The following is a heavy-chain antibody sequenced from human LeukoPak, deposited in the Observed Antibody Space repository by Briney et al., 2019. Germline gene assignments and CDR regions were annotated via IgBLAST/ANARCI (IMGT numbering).Heavy chain of an antibody. D-gene: IGHD2-2*01. J-gene: IGHJ6*03. CDR2: IRYDGSNK. V-gene: IGHV3-30*02. CDR1: GFTFSSYG. CDR3: ASLARDIVVVPAAQNYYYMDV. Sequence: GGSLRLSCAASGFTFSSYGMHWVRQAPGKGLEWVAFIRYDGSNKYYADSVKGRFTISRDNSKNTLYLQMNSLRAEDTAVYYCASLARDIVVVPAAQNYYYMDVWGKGTTVTVSS.